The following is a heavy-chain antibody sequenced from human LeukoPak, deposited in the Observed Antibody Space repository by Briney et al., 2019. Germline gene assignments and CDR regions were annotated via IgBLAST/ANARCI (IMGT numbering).Heavy chain of an antibody. D-gene: IGHD3-9*01. V-gene: IGHV4-59*01. CDR2: IYYSGST. J-gene: IGHJ4*02. Sequence: SETLSLTCTVSGGSISSYYWSWIRQPPGKGLEWIGSIYYSGSTYYNPSLKSRVTISVDTSKNQFSLKLSSVTAADTAVYYCARVTNYDILTGTNYFDYWGQGTLVTVSP. CDR3: ARVTNYDILTGTNYFDY. CDR1: GGSISSYY.